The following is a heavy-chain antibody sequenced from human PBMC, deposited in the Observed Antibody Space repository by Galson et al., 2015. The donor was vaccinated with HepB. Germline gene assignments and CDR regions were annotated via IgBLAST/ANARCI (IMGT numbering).Heavy chain of an antibody. Sequence: PALVKPTQTLTLTCTFSGFSLSTSGVGVGWIRQTPGRALQWLALVYWDDDKRYSPSLETRLTITKDTSKNQVALTMTHMDSTDTAPYYCAHRGETSYGFGHWGPGPLVTVSS. V-gene: IGHV2-5*02. D-gene: IGHD5-18*01. CDR3: AHRGETSYGFGH. CDR1: GFSLSTSGVG. CDR2: VYWDDDK. J-gene: IGHJ4*02.